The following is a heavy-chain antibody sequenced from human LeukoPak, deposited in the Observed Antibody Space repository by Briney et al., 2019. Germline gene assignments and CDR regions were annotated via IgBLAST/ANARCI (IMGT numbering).Heavy chain of an antibody. V-gene: IGHV1-46*01. Sequence: ASVKVSCKASGYTFTSYYMHWVRQAPGQGLEWMGVINPSGGSTSYAQKFQGRVTMTRDTSTSTVYMELSSLRSEDTAAYYCARAPDYYDSSGYYLYWGQGTLVTVSS. CDR1: GYTFTSYY. CDR3: ARAPDYYDSSGYYLY. CDR2: INPSGGST. D-gene: IGHD3-22*01. J-gene: IGHJ4*02.